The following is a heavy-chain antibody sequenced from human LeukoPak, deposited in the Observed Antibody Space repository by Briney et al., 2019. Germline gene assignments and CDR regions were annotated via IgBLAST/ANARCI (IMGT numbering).Heavy chain of an antibody. CDR1: GFTFSRFS. V-gene: IGHV3-21*01. CDR2: ISSSNSYI. Sequence: GGSLTLSCAVSGFTFSRFSMTWVRQAPGKGLEWVSSISSSNSYIYYRDSVKGRFTISRDNAKNSLYLPMHSLRAEDTAVYYCALVGATSWAPFDYWGQGTLVTVSS. D-gene: IGHD1-26*01. J-gene: IGHJ4*02. CDR3: ALVGATSWAPFDY.